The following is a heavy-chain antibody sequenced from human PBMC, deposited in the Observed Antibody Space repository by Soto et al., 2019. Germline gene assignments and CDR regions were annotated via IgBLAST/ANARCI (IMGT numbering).Heavy chain of an antibody. V-gene: IGHV1-18*01. D-gene: IGHD2-2*02. CDR2: ISAYNGNT. J-gene: IGHJ6*02. Sequence: WASVKVSCKASGYMFTTYGISWVRQAPGQGLEWMGWISAYNGNTKYAQKLQGRVTMTTDTSTSTAYMELRSLRSDDTAVYYCARERCSSTSCYKGPFYYYGLDVWGQGTTVTVSS. CDR3: ARERCSSTSCYKGPFYYYGLDV. CDR1: GYMFTTYG.